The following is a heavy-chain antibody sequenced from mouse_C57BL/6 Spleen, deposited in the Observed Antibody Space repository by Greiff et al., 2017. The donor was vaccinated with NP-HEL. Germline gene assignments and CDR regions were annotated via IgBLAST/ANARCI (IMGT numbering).Heavy chain of an antibody. J-gene: IGHJ3*01. CDR3: AREGANWDVAWFAY. D-gene: IGHD4-1*01. CDR1: GYTFTSYW. Sequence: QVQLKQPGAELVKPGASVKMSCKASGYTFTSYWITWVKQRPGQGLEWIGDIYPGSGSTNYNEKFKSKATLTVDTSSSTAYMQLSSLTSEDSAVYYCAREGANWDVAWFAYWGQGTLVTVSA. V-gene: IGHV1-55*01. CDR2: IYPGSGST.